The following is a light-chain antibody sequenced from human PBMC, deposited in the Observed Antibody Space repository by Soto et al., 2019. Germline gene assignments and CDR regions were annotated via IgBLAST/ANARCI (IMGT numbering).Light chain of an antibody. CDR2: RSN. J-gene: IGLJ3*02. V-gene: IGLV1-47*01. CDR1: SSNIGADYD. CDR3: AARDDSLSGHWV. Sequence: QAVLTQPPSVSGAPGQRVTISCTGSSSNIGADYDVNWYQQFPGTAPKLLIYRSNQRPSGVPDRFSGSKSGTSAPLAISGLRSEDEADYYCAARDDSLSGHWVFGGGTKLTVL.